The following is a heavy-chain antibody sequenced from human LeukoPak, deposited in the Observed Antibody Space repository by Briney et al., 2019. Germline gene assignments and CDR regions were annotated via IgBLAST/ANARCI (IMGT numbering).Heavy chain of an antibody. J-gene: IGHJ2*01. CDR3: ARMGLALWYFDL. CDR2: IIPIFGTA. V-gene: IGHV1-69*05. Sequence: SVKVSCKASGGTFSSYAISWVRQAPGQGLEWMGGIIPIFGTANYAQKFQGRVTITTDESTSTAYMELSSLRSEDTAVYYCARMGLALWYFDLWGRGTLVTVSS. CDR1: GGTFSSYA.